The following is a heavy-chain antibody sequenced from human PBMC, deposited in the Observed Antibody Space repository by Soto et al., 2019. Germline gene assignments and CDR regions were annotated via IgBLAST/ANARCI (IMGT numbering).Heavy chain of an antibody. V-gene: IGHV4-34*01. CDR3: ARDGFGDGYYYYYMDV. CDR2: INHSGST. D-gene: IGHD3-10*01. CDR1: GGSFSGYY. J-gene: IGHJ6*03. Sequence: SETLSLTCAVYGGSFSGYYWSWIRQPPGKGLEWIGEINHSGSTNYNPSLKSRVTISVDTSKNQFSLKLSSVTAADTAVYYCARDGFGDGYYYYYMDVWGKGTTVTVSS.